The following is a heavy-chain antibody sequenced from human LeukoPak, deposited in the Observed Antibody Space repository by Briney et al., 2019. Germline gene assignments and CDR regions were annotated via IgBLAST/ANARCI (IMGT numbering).Heavy chain of an antibody. CDR3: ARESYITGVFDY. Sequence: PGRSLRLSCAASGFTFSSYAMHWVRQAPGKGLEYVSAISSNGGSTYYADSVKGRFTISRDNSKNTLYLQMGSLRAEDMAVYYCARESYITGVFDYWGQGTLVTVSS. J-gene: IGHJ4*02. CDR1: GFTFSSYA. D-gene: IGHD7-27*01. V-gene: IGHV3-64*02. CDR2: ISSNGGST.